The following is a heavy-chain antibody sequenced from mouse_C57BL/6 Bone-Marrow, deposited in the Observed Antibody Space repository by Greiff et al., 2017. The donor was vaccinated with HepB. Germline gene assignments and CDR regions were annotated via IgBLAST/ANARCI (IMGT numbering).Heavy chain of an antibody. CDR1: GYTFTSYW. CDR2: IYPGNSDT. V-gene: IGHV1-5*01. Sequence: EVQLQQSGTVLARPGASVKMSCKTSGYTFTSYWMHWVKQRPGQGLEWIGAIYPGNSDTSYNQKFKGKAKLTAVTSASTAYMELSSLTNEDSAVYYCTREESYYGSSYGYFDVWGAGTTGTVSS. D-gene: IGHD1-1*01. CDR3: TREESYYGSSYGYFDV. J-gene: IGHJ1*01.